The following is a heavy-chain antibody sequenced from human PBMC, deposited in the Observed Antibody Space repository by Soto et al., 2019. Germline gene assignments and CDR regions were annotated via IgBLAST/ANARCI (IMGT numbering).Heavy chain of an antibody. CDR2: IRGYDGNP. J-gene: IGHJ5*02. Sequence: QVQLVQSGAEVKNPGASVKVSCKASGYTFTSFGINWVRQAPGQGLEWMGGIRGYDGNPNYAQKFQGRVTMTTETFTSTAYMELRRLRSDDMAVYYCARGGYHIAVPVAEAGPTRWFGPWGQGTLVTVS. V-gene: IGHV1-18*03. CDR1: GYTFTSFG. CDR3: ARGGYHIAVPVAEAGPTRWFGP. D-gene: IGHD6-19*01.